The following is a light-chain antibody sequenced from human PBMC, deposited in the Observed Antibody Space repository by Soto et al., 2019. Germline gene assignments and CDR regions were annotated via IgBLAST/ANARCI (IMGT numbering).Light chain of an antibody. V-gene: IGLV2-14*01. J-gene: IGLJ2*01. Sequence: QSALTQPASVSGSPGPAITISCPRTSSDVGGYNYVSWYQQHPGKAPKLMIYDVSNRPSGVSNRFSGSKSGNTASLPISGLQAEDEADYYCSSYTSRSTLGVFGGGTKLTVL. CDR1: SSDVGGYNY. CDR2: DVS. CDR3: SSYTSRSTLGV.